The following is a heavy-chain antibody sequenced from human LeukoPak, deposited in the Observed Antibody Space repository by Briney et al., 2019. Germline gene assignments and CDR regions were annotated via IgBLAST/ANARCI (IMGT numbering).Heavy chain of an antibody. CDR2: IYYSGST. CDR3: AGAEYYYDSSGYPDAFDI. CDR1: GGSFSGYY. D-gene: IGHD3-22*01. J-gene: IGHJ3*02. V-gene: IGHV4-59*08. Sequence: ETLSLTCAVYGGSFSGYYWSWIRQPPGKGLEWIGYIYYSGSTNYNPSLKSRVTISVDTSKNQFSLKLSSVTAADTAVYYCAGAEYYYDSSGYPDAFDIWGQGTMVTVSS.